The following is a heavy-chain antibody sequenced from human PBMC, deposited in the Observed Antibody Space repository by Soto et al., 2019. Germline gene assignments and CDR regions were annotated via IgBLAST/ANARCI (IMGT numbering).Heavy chain of an antibody. D-gene: IGHD5-12*01. CDR2: ISSSSDYI. J-gene: IGHJ6*02. CDR1: GFTFNNYH. V-gene: IGHV3-21*01. CDR3: ARDCKGRDGYTYYYYYGMDV. Sequence: EVQLVESGGGLVKPGGSLRLSCAASGFTFNNYHMNWVRQSPGKGLEWVSSISSSSDYIYYADSMKGRFTVSRDNAKNSLYLQMNSLRAEDTAVYYCARDCKGRDGYTYYYYYGMDVWGQGTTVTFSS.